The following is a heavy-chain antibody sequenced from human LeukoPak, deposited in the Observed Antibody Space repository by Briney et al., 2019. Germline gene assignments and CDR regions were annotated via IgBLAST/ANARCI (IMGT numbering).Heavy chain of an antibody. CDR1: GFTFSRHGM. CDR2: IYHSGST. Sequence: GTLRLSCAASGFTFSRHGMNWVRQPPGKGLEWIGSIYHSGSTYYNPSLKSRVTISVDTSKNQFSLKLSSVTAADTAVYYCANWGTYYYYMDVWGKGTTVTVSS. CDR3: ANWGTYYYYMDV. V-gene: IGHV4-38-2*01. J-gene: IGHJ6*03. D-gene: IGHD3-16*01.